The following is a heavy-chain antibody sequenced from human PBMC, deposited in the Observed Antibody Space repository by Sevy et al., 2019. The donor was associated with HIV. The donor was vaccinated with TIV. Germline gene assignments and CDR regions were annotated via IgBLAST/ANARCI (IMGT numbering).Heavy chain of an antibody. J-gene: IGHJ5*02. V-gene: IGHV3-21*01. D-gene: IGHD2-8*01. CDR1: GFTFSSYS. CDR3: ARDIVLTGGGSNWFDP. CDR2: ISSSSYI. Sequence: GGSLRLSCAASGFTFSSYSMNWVRQAPGKGLEWVSSISSSSYIYYADSVKGRFTISRDNAKNSLYLQMNSLRAEDTAVYYCARDIVLTGGGSNWFDPWGQGTMVTVSS.